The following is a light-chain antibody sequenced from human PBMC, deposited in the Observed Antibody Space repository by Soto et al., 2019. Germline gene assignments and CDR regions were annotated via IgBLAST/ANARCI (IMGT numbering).Light chain of an antibody. CDR3: SSYTSRSTQV. V-gene: IGLV2-14*03. J-gene: IGLJ1*01. Sequence: QSALTQPASVSGSPGQSITISCTGTSSDIGAFTFVSWYQQHPGKVPKLMIFDVNRRPSGVSDRFSGSKSGNTASLTISGLQDEDEGDYYCSSYTSRSTQVFGSGTKLTVL. CDR2: DVN. CDR1: SSDIGAFTF.